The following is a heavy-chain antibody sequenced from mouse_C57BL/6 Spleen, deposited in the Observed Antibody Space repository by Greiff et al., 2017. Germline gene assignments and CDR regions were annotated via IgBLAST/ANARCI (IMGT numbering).Heavy chain of an antibody. Sequence: VKLQQPGAELVRPGSSVKLSCKASGYTFTSYWMDWVKQRPGQGLEWIGNIYPSDSETHYNQKFKDKATLTVDKSSSNAYMQLSSLTSEDSAVYYCARDSSGRLDYWGQGTTLTVSS. V-gene: IGHV1-61*01. CDR3: ARDSSGRLDY. J-gene: IGHJ2*01. CDR1: GYTFTSYW. CDR2: IYPSDSET. D-gene: IGHD3-2*02.